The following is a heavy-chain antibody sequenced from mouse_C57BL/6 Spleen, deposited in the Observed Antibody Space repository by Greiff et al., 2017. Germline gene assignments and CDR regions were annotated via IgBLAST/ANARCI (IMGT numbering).Heavy chain of an antibody. CDR3: ARDDGYRFAY. CDR1: GYAFSSSW. Sequence: QVQLQQSGPELVKPGASVKISCKASGYAFSSSWMNWVKQRPGKGLEWIGRIYPGDGDTNYNGKFKGKATLTADKSSSTAYMQLSSLTSEDSAVYFCARDDGYRFAYWGQGTLVTVSA. D-gene: IGHD2-3*01. J-gene: IGHJ3*01. V-gene: IGHV1-82*01. CDR2: IYPGDGDT.